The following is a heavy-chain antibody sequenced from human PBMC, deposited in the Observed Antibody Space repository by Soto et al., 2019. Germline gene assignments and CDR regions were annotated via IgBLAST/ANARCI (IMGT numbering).Heavy chain of an antibody. CDR2: ISYDGSNK. Sequence: SLRLSCSASGFTFSSYAMHWVRQAPGKGLEWVAVISYDGSNKYYADSVKGRFTISRDNSKNTLYLQMNSLRAEDTAVYYCASGALYGMDVWGPGTTVTVSS. CDR1: GFTFSSYA. V-gene: IGHV3-30-3*01. D-gene: IGHD4-17*01. CDR3: ASGALYGMDV. J-gene: IGHJ6*02.